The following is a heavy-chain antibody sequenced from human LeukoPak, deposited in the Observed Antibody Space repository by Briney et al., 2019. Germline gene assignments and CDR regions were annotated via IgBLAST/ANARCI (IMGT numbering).Heavy chain of an antibody. CDR2: ISYNWGSK. V-gene: IGHV3-64*01. CDR3: ARGPWNIPARNNYFDP. CDR1: GFTFSSYA. J-gene: IGHJ5*02. Sequence: GRSLRLSCAASGFTFSSYAMHWVRQAPGKGLEYGSAISYNWGSKYYANALKGRFTISRDNYKNTLYRQMNGLRADDRAVYYCARGPWNIPARNNYFDPWGEGALVTVSS. D-gene: IGHD6-6*01.